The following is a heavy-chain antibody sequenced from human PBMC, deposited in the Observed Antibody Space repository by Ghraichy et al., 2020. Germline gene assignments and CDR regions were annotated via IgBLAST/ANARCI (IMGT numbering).Heavy chain of an antibody. Sequence: ASVKVSCKASGYTFSNFAISWVRQAPGQGLEWMGWISAYNGNTNYAQKVQGRVTMTTDTSTSTAYMELRSLRSDDTAVYYCARPLSYGSFDYWGQGTLVTVSS. CDR3: ARPLSYGSFDY. J-gene: IGHJ4*02. CDR1: GYTFSNFA. D-gene: IGHD4-17*01. V-gene: IGHV1-18*01. CDR2: ISAYNGNT.